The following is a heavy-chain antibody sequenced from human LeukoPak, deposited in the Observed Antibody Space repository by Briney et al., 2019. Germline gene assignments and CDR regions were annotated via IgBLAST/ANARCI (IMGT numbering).Heavy chain of an antibody. Sequence: SETLSLTCTVSGGSISSYYWSWIRQPPGKGLEWIGYIYYSGSTNYNPSLKSRVTISVDTSKNQFSLKLSSVTAADTAVYYCARLSLDSRVPYYYYYMDVWGKGTTVTVSS. CDR3: ARLSLDSRVPYYYYYMDV. D-gene: IGHD3-22*01. CDR1: GGSISSYY. V-gene: IGHV4-59*12. CDR2: IYYSGST. J-gene: IGHJ6*03.